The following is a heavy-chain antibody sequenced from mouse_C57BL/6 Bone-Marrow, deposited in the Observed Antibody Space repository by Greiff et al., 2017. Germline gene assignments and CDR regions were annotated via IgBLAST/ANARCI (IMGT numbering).Heavy chain of an antibody. D-gene: IGHD1-1*01. V-gene: IGHV5-6*01. CDR2: ISSGGSYT. CDR3: SRLSFITPWVAY. J-gene: IGHJ3*01. CDR1: GFTFSSYG. Sequence: EVMLVESGGDLVKPGGSLKLSCAASGFTFSSYGMSWVRQTPDMRLEWVATISSGGSYTYYPDSVKGRFTISRDNAKNTLYLQMSSLKSEDTAMYSCSRLSFITPWVAYWGQGTLVTVSA.